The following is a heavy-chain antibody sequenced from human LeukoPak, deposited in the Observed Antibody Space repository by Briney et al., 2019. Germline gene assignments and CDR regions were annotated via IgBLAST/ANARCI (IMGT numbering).Heavy chain of an antibody. CDR1: GGSISSSPYY. J-gene: IGHJ4*02. V-gene: IGHV4-39*02. Sequence: PSETLSLTCTVSGGSISSSPYYWGWIRQSPGTGLEWTGNIYYSGSTYYNPSLKTRVTISVDTSKNQFSLKLSSVTAADTAVYHCARDARDFWSDHHERFDYWGQGTVVTVSS. CDR3: ARDARDFWSDHHERFDY. D-gene: IGHD3-3*01. CDR2: IYYSGST.